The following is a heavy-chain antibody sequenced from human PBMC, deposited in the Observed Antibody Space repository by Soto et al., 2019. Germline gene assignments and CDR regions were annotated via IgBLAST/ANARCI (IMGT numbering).Heavy chain of an antibody. V-gene: IGHV3-11*06. J-gene: IGHJ5*02. CDR2: ISPGSRYP. CDR1: GFTCGDSY. CDR3: VRGGGGGLFDP. D-gene: IGHD2-15*01. Sequence: GGSLRLSCADSGFTCGDSYMSWIRQAPGKGLEWLSYISPGSRYPAYADSVKGRFTISRDNAKRSLYLQMMSLTAEDTAIYYCVRGGGGGLFDPWGQGTMVTVSS.